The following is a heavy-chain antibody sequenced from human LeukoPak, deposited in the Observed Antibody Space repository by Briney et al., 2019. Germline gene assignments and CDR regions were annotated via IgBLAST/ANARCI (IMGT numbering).Heavy chain of an antibody. D-gene: IGHD3-22*01. J-gene: IGHJ5*02. Sequence: GGSLRLSCATSGFTFSNAWMNWVRQAPGKGLEWVGRIRSNSDGGTIDYAAPVKGRFALSRDDSKTTLYLQMNSLQTEDTAVYYCATDFYDSTWGQGTLVTVSS. CDR2: IRSNSDGGTI. CDR1: GFTFSNAW. V-gene: IGHV3-15*07. CDR3: ATDFYDST.